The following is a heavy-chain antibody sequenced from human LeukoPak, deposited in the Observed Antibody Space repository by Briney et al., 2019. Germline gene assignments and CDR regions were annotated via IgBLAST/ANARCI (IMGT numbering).Heavy chain of an antibody. J-gene: IGHJ4*02. CDR3: ARRYGDYRYFDY. CDR2: IYHSGNT. CDR1: GYSISSGYY. V-gene: IGHV4-38-2*01. D-gene: IGHD4-17*01. Sequence: SETLSLTCAVSGYSISSGYYWGWIRQPPGKGLEWIGSIYHSGNTYYNPSLKSRVTMSVDTSKNQFSLRLSSVTAADTAVYYCARRYGDYRYFDYWGQGTLVTVSS.